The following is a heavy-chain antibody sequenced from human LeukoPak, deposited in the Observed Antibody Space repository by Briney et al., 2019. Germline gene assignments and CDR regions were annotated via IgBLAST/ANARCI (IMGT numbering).Heavy chain of an antibody. V-gene: IGHV3-30-3*01. CDR2: IRSDDSIV. J-gene: IGHJ4*01. Sequence: GRSLRLSCIASGFTFSAYVFHWVRQAPGKGLEWVAVIRSDDSIVYNTDSVKGRFTVSRDNSKNTLYLQMNSLRDEDTAVYYCVRDDFGTLDYWGQGTLVTVSS. CDR3: VRDDFGTLDY. D-gene: IGHD4-17*01. CDR1: GFTFSAYV.